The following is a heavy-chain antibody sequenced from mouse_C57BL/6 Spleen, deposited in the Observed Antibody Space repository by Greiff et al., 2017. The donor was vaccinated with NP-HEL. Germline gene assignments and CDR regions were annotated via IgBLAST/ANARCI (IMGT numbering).Heavy chain of an antibody. CDR3: ARETGVDY. CDR1: GYTFTSYW. CDR2: IHPNSGST. J-gene: IGHJ2*01. Sequence: QVQLQQPGAELVKPGASVKLSCKASGYTFTSYWMHWVKQRPGPGLEWIGMIHPNSGSTNYNEKFKRKATLTVDKSSSTAYMQLSSLTSEDSAVYYCARETGVDYWGKGTTLTVSS. D-gene: IGHD4-1*01. V-gene: IGHV1-64*01.